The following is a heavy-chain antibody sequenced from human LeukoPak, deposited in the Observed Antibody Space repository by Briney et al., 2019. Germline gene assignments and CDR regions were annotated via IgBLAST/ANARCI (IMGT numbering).Heavy chain of an antibody. CDR1: GFTFSSYW. Sequence: GGSLRLSCAASGFTFSSYWMHWFRQAPGKGLVWVSRINPDGGSTAYADSVKGRFTIPRDNAKNTLYLQMNSLRVEDTAVYYCTRGQQLVGDWGQGTLVTVSS. D-gene: IGHD6-13*01. V-gene: IGHV3-74*01. J-gene: IGHJ4*02. CDR2: INPDGGST. CDR3: TRGQQLVGD.